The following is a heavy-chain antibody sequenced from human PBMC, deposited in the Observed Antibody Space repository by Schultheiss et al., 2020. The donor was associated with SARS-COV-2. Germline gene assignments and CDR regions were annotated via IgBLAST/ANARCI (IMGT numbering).Heavy chain of an antibody. CDR2: INHSGST. V-gene: IGHV4-34*01. CDR3: ARGDYGDSY. Sequence: GSLRLSCAASGFTFSNAWMSWVRQAPGKGLEWVGEINHSGSTNYNPSLKSRVTISVDTSKNQFSLKLSSVTAADTAVYYCARGDYGDSYWGQGTLVTVSS. J-gene: IGHJ4*02. D-gene: IGHD4-17*01. CDR1: GFTFSNAW.